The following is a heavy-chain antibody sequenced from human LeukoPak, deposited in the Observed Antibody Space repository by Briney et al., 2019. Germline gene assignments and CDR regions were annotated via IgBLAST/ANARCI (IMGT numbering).Heavy chain of an antibody. V-gene: IGHV4-59*12. CDR3: ARVPDYYDSSGYYHEYFQH. Sequence: SETLSLTCTVSGGSISSYYWSWIRQPPGKGLEWIGYIYYSGSTNYNPSLKSRVTISVDTSKNQFSLKLSSVTAADTAVYYCARVPDYYDSSGYYHEYFQHWGQGTLVTVSS. D-gene: IGHD3-22*01. CDR2: IYYSGST. CDR1: GGSISSYY. J-gene: IGHJ1*01.